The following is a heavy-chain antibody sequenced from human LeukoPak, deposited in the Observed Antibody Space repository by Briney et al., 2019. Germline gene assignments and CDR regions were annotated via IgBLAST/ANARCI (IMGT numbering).Heavy chain of an antibody. CDR3: ARRYSGYDWD. V-gene: IGHV3-7*01. CDR1: GFTFNSHW. D-gene: IGHD5-12*01. Sequence: GGSLRLSCAASGFTFNSHWMSGVRQAPGKGLEWVANIKQDGSEKYYVDSVKGRFTISRDNAKNSLYLQMNSLRAEDTAVYYCARRYSGYDWDWGQGTLVTVSS. J-gene: IGHJ4*02. CDR2: IKQDGSEK.